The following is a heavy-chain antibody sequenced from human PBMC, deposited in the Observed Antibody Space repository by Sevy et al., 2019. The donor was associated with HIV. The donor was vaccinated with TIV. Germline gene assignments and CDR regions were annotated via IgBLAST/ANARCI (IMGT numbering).Heavy chain of an antibody. D-gene: IGHD2-15*01. J-gene: IGHJ5*02. CDR3: VTKGLGYYCGVSSYQGDWFDP. CDR2: VTPQYGET. V-gene: IGHV1-24*01. CDR1: GYSLTKLS. Sequence: ASVKVSCKVSGYSLTKLSINWVRQAPGKGLEWMGEVTPQYGETIYAQRFQGRVTMTEDTSADTAYMELSSLTSEETAVYSWVTKGLGYYCGVSSYQGDWFDPWGQGTLVTVSS.